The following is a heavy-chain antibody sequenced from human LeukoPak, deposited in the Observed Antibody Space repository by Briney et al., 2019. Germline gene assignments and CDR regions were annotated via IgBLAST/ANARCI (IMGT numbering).Heavy chain of an antibody. V-gene: IGHV4-4*07. J-gene: IGHJ5*02. CDR2: IFTSGST. CDR3: ARDLEHCDSTSCHNWFDP. Sequence: SETLSLTCTVSGGSISIYHWSWLRQPAGKGLEWIGRIFTSGSTSYNPSLKSRVTISVDKSKNQFSLKLSSVPAADTAVYYCARDLEHCDSTSCHNWFDPWGQGTLVTVSS. CDR1: GGSISIYH. D-gene: IGHD2-2*01.